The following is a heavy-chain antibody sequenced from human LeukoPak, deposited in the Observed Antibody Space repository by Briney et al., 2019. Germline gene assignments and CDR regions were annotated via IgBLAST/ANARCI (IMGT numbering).Heavy chain of an antibody. CDR2: IYTTGKT. D-gene: IGHD3-16*01. V-gene: IGHV4-4*07. J-gene: IGHJ4*02. CDR3: ARHGYTASHYFLDF. Sequence: SETLSDTSAVSSGSINSYYWGWVRQPAGRGLEWIGRIYTTGKTDYNPSLKSRLTMSVDTSKRQFSLNLTSVTAADTAIYFCARHGYTASHYFLDFWSQGAMASVSS. CDR1: SGSINSYY.